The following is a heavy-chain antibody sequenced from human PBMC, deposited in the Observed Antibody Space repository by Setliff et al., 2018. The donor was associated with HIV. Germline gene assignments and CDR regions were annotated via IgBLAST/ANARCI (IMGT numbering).Heavy chain of an antibody. V-gene: IGHV1-69*13. CDR3: ARAGTTVTLAAYCHL. CDR2: IIPIFGTA. D-gene: IGHD1-7*01. CDR1: GGTFSSYA. J-gene: IGHJ1*01. Sequence: GASVKVSCKASGGTFSSYAINWVRQAPGQGLEWMGGIIPIFGTANYAQKFQGRVTIIADGSTSTAYMELSSLRSDDTAIYYCARAGTTVTLAAYCHLWGQGTLVTVSS.